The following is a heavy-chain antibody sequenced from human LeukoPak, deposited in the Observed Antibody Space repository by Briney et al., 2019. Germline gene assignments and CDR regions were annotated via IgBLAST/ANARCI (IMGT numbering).Heavy chain of an antibody. CDR3: SRESGAFCPFGY. V-gene: IGHV4-4*02. Sequence: SETLSLTCAVSGVSISTSEWWIWVRQPPGQGLEWIGEIHRDGRTRYNPSLTSRVTMSMDYSKNQFSLNVRFVTAADTAIYYCSRESGAFCPFGYWGQGTLVIVPS. CDR1: GVSISTSEW. D-gene: IGHD1-26*01. J-gene: IGHJ4*02. CDR2: IHRDGRT.